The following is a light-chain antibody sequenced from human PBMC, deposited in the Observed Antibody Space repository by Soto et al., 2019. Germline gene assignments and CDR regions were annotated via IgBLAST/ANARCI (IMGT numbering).Light chain of an antibody. J-gene: IGKJ1*01. CDR2: GAS. V-gene: IGKV3-15*01. CDR1: QSVNSN. Sequence: EIVMTQSPATLSVPPGERATLSCRASQSVNSNLAWYQHKPGQAPRLLIYGASTRATGIPARFSGSGSGTEFTLTISSLQSEDFAVYYCQQYSKWLPWTFVQGTKLDIK. CDR3: QQYSKWLPWT.